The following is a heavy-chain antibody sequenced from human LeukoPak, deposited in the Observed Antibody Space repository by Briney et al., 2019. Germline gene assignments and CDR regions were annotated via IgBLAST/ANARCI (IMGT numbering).Heavy chain of an antibody. CDR1: GYSISSGYY. D-gene: IGHD3-22*01. CDR3: ARGPHSYDSSGAFDI. CDR2: IYYSGTT. V-gene: IGHV4-38-2*02. J-gene: IGHJ3*02. Sequence: PSETLSLTCSVSGYSISSGYYWGWIRQPPGKGLEWIGSIYYSGTTYYNPSLKSRVTISVDTSKNQFSLYVSSVTAADTAVYFCARGPHSYDSSGAFDIWGQGTMVTVSS.